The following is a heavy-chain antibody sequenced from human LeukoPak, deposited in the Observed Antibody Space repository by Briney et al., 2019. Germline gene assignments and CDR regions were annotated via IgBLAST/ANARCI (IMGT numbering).Heavy chain of an antibody. J-gene: IGHJ4*02. Sequence: SETLSLTCTVSGGSIGNDGYYWNWLRQHPGRGLEWIALIYYSGAASYNPSLKSRVTISVDTSTNQFSLKLTSVTAADTAVYFCARGRYYGFSGDYWGQGTLVTVSS. CDR3: ARGRYYGFSGDY. CDR1: GGSIGNDGYY. V-gene: IGHV4-31*03. CDR2: IYYSGAA. D-gene: IGHD3-10*01.